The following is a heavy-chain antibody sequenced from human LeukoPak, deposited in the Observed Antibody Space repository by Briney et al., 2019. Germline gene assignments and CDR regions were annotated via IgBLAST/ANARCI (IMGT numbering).Heavy chain of an antibody. D-gene: IGHD5-24*01. Sequence: ASVMVSCKASGYTFTDYYMHWVRQAPGQGLEWMGWINPNSGGTNYAQKFQGRVTMTRDTSISTAYMELSRLTSDDTAVYYCARDLAFGEMVTNRGAFDIWGQGTMVTVSS. CDR3: ARDLAFGEMVTNRGAFDI. CDR2: INPNSGGT. V-gene: IGHV1-2*02. J-gene: IGHJ3*02. CDR1: GYTFTDYY.